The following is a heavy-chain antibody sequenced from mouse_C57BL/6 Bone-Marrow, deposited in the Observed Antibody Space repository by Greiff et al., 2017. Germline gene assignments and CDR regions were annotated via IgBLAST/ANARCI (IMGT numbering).Heavy chain of an antibody. V-gene: IGHV1-15*01. CDR3: RDYGSTYWYFDV. J-gene: IGHJ1*03. D-gene: IGHD1-1*01. CDR1: GYTFTDYE. Sequence: PVQQSGAELVRPGASVTLSCKASGYTFTDYEMHWVKQTPVHGLEWIGAIDPETGGTAYNQKFKGKAILTADKSSSTAYMELRSLTSEDSAVYYCRDYGSTYWYFDVWGTGTTVTVSS. CDR2: IDPETGGT.